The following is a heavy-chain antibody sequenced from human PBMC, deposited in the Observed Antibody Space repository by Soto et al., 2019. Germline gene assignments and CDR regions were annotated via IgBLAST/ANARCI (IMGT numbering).Heavy chain of an antibody. J-gene: IGHJ5*02. CDR3: ARYSYGDYPFWFDP. D-gene: IGHD4-17*01. Sequence: PSETLSLTCTVSGGSISSGDYYWSWIRQPPGKGLEWIGYIYYSGSTYYNPSLKSRVTISVDTSKNQFPLKLSSVTAADTAVYYCARYSYGDYPFWFDPWGQGTLVTVSS. CDR2: IYYSGST. V-gene: IGHV4-30-4*01. CDR1: GGSISSGDYY.